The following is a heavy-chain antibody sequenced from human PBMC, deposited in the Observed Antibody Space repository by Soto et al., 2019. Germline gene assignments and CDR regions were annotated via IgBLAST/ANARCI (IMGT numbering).Heavy chain of an antibody. V-gene: IGHV3-48*02. CDR2: ISSSSSTI. J-gene: IGHJ5*02. Sequence: EVQLVESGGGLVQPGGSLRLSCAASGFTFSSYSMNWVRQAPGKGLEWVSYISSSSSTIYYADSVKGRFTISRDNAKNSXXLQMNSLRDEDTAVYYCARGADDDRSGIRLNWFDPWGQGTLVTVSS. CDR3: ARGADDDRSGIRLNWFDP. D-gene: IGHD3-22*01. CDR1: GFTFSSYS.